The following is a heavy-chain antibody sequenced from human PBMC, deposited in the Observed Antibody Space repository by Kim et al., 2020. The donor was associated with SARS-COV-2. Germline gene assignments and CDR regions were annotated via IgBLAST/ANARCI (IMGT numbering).Heavy chain of an antibody. J-gene: IGHJ4*02. CDR1: GYTFTSYG. V-gene: IGHV1-18*04. D-gene: IGHD3-10*01. Sequence: ASVKVSCKASGYTFTSYGISWVRQAPGQGLEWMGWISAYNGNTNYAQKLQGRVTMTTDTSTSTAYMELRSLRSDDTAVYYCARETMVRGVITSYYFDYWGQGTLVTVSS. CDR3: ARETMVRGVITSYYFDY. CDR2: ISAYNGNT.